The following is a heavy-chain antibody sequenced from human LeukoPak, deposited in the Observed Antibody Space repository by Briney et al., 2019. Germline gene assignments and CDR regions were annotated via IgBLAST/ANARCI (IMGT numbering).Heavy chain of an antibody. CDR2: INPSGGST. CDR3: ARGTHYDILTGYHFFDY. J-gene: IGHJ4*02. D-gene: IGHD3-9*01. CDR1: GGTFSSYA. V-gene: IGHV1-46*01. Sequence: EASVKVSCKASGGTFSSYAISWVRQAPGQGLEWMGIINPSGGSTSYAQKFQGRVTMTRDTSTSTVYMELSSLRSEDTAVYYCARGTHYDILTGYHFFDYWGQGTLVTVSS.